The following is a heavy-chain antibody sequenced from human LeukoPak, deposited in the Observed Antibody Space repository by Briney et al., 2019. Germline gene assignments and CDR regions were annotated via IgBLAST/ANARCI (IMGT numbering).Heavy chain of an antibody. CDR2: IYYSGST. Sequence: KPSETLSLTCTVSGGSISSCGYYWSWIRQHPGKGLEWIGYIYYSGSTYYNPSLKSRVTISVDTSKNQFSLKLSSVTAADTAVYYCARGICRSTSCYEDIWGQGTMVTVSS. J-gene: IGHJ3*02. V-gene: IGHV4-31*03. CDR1: GGSISSCGYY. CDR3: ARGICRSTSCYEDI. D-gene: IGHD2-2*01.